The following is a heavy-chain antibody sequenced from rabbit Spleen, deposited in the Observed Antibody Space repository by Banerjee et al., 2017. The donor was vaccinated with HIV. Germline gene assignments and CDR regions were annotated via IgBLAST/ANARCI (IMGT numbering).Heavy chain of an antibody. D-gene: IGHD3-1*01. CDR3: VRDTWAFNL. CDR1: GFTLSSYY. CDR2: IDPVFGST. V-gene: IGHV1S7*01. Sequence: QLKESGGGLVQPGGSLKLSCKASGFTLSSYYMNWVRQAPGKGLEWIGYIDPVFGSTYYASWVNGRLSISRENTQNTVSLQMNSLTAADTATYFCVRDTWAFNLWGPGTLVTVS. J-gene: IGHJ4*01.